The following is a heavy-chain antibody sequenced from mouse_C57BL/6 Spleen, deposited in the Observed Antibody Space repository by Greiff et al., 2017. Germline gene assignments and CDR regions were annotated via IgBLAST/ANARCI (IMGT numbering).Heavy chain of an antibody. V-gene: IGHV5-17*01. J-gene: IGHJ2*01. CDR3: ARPSLYYDYYEGDYFDY. CDR1: GFTFSDYG. CDR2: ISSGSSTI. Sequence: EVQVVESGGGLVKPGGSLKLSCAASGFTFSDYGMHWVSQAPEKGLEWVAYISSGSSTIYYADTVKGRFTISRDNAKNTLFLQMTSLRSEDTAMYYCARPSLYYDYYEGDYFDYWGQGTTLTVSS. D-gene: IGHD2-4*01.